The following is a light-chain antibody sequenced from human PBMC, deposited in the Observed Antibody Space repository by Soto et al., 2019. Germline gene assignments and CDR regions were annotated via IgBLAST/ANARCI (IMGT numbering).Light chain of an antibody. CDR2: DAS. Sequence: EIAVTQSPTTLSLSPGEMATLSCRGSQNVANYLDWYQQKPGQAPRLLIYDASNRATGIPARFSGSGSGTEFTLTISSLQPDDFATYYCQQYNSYSAFGPGTKVDIK. J-gene: IGKJ3*01. V-gene: IGKV3-11*01. CDR1: QNVANY. CDR3: QQYNSYSA.